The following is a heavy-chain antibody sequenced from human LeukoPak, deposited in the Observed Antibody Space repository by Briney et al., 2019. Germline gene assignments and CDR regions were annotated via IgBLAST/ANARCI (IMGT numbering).Heavy chain of an antibody. J-gene: IGHJ5*02. CDR3: AKERFGQFDP. V-gene: IGHV4-59*01. CDR1: GASISSNY. Sequence: SETLSLTCTVSGASISSNYWSWIRQPPGKGLEWIGYIHYRGGTSYNPSLKSRVTISVDTSKNQFSLRLSSVTAADTAVYYCAKERFGQFDPWGQGTLVTVSS. CDR2: IHYRGGT. D-gene: IGHD3-10*01.